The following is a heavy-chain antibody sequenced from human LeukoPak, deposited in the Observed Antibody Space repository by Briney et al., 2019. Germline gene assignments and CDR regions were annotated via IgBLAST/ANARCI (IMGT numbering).Heavy chain of an antibody. D-gene: IGHD4-17*01. CDR2: ISGSGGST. V-gene: IGHV3-23*01. CDR1: GFTFSSYG. CDR3: ANGPYYYGDYGPFDY. J-gene: IGHJ4*02. Sequence: GGTLRLSCAASGFTFSSYGMSWVRQAPGKGLEWVSAISGSGGSTYYADSVKGRFTISRDNSKNTLYLQMNSLRAEDTAVYYCANGPYYYGDYGPFDYWGQGTLVTVSS.